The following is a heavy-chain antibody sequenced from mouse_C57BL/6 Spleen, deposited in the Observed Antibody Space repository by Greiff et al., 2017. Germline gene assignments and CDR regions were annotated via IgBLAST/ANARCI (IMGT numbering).Heavy chain of an antibody. J-gene: IGHJ2*01. Sequence: QVQLQQPGAELVKPGASVKMSCKASGYTFTSYWITWVKQRPGQGLEWIGDIYPGSGSTNYNEKFKSKATLTVDTSSSTAYMQLSSLTSEDSAIYYCARALLTTVVATNYWGQCTTLTVSS. CDR2: IYPGSGST. CDR3: ARALLTTVVATNY. V-gene: IGHV1-55*01. D-gene: IGHD1-1*01. CDR1: GYTFTSYW.